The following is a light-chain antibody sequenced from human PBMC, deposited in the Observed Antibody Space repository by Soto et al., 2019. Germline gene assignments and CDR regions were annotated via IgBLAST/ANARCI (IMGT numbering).Light chain of an antibody. CDR2: AAS. V-gene: IGKV1-39*01. CDR1: QGITTY. Sequence: DIQMTQSPSSLSASVGDRVTITCRASQGITTYLNWYQQKPGKAPKLLIYAASNLHSGVPSRFSGSGSGTDFTLTISSLQPEDFATYYCQQSYLTLPYVFGRGTRLGIK. CDR3: QQSYLTLPYV. J-gene: IGKJ2*01.